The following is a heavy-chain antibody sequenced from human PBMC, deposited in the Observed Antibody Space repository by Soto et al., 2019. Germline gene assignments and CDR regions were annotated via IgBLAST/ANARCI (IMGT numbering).Heavy chain of an antibody. J-gene: IGHJ4*02. CDR1: GFTFSSYS. CDR2: ISSSSSTI. V-gene: IGHV3-48*01. Sequence: EVQLVESGGGLVQPGGSLRLSCAASGFTFSSYSMNWVRQAPGKGLEWVSYISSSSSTIYYADSVKGRFTISRDNAKISPYPHMKRLRAEDTAVYYCARDLNYGLFDYWGQGTLVTVSS. D-gene: IGHD4-17*01. CDR3: ARDLNYGLFDY.